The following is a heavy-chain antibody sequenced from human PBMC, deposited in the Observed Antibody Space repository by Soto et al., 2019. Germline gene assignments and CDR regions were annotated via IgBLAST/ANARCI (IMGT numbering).Heavy chain of an antibody. V-gene: IGHV3-30-3*01. CDR1: GFTFSSYG. CDR3: ARGRNWFDS. J-gene: IGHJ5*01. CDR2: ISYDGSSQ. Sequence: GSLRLSCAASGFTFSSYGMHWVRQAPGKGLEWVSVISYDGSSQYYADSVKGRFTISRDKSKNTLYLQMNSLRPDDTAVYYCARGRNWFDSWGQGT.